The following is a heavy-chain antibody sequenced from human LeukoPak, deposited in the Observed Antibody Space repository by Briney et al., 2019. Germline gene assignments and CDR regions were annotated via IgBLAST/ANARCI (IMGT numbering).Heavy chain of an antibody. D-gene: IGHD4-23*01. V-gene: IGHV3-11*01. J-gene: IGHJ4*02. Sequence: GGSLRLSCTVSGFTVSSNSMSWVRQAPGKGLEWVSYMSSSGSNTYYADTVNGRFTISRDNAKNSVFLQMNSLRAGDTAVYYCARASTVVTTMDYWGQGTLVTVSS. CDR2: MSSSGSNT. CDR3: ARASTVVTTMDY. CDR1: GFTVSSNS.